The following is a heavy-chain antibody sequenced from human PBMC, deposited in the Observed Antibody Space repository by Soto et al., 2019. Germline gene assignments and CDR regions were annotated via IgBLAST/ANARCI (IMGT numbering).Heavy chain of an antibody. V-gene: IGHV1-69*13. D-gene: IGHD3-22*01. CDR2: IIPIFGTA. Sequence: ASVKVSCKASGGTFSSYAISWVRQAPGQGLEWMGGIIPIFGTANYAQKFQGRVTITADESTSTAYMELSSLRSEDTAAYYCATHPSYYDSSGYYYGYWGQGTLVTVSS. CDR3: ATHPSYYDSSGYYYGY. CDR1: GGTFSSYA. J-gene: IGHJ4*02.